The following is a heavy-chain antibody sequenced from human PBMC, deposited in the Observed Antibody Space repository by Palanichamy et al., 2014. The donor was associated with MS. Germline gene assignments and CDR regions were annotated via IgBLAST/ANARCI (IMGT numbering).Heavy chain of an antibody. CDR3: ASSTYYYEDSTYPPFEY. V-gene: IGHV1-18*04. D-gene: IGHD3-22*01. CDR2: ISAYNGNT. CDR1: GYTFTSYG. Sequence: QVQLVQSGAEVKKPGASVKVSCKASGYTFTSYGISWVRQAPGQGLEWMGWISAYNGNTNYAQKLQGRVTMTTDTSTSTAYMELRSLRSDDTAVYYCASSTYYYEDSTYPPFEYWGQGTLVTVSS. J-gene: IGHJ4*02.